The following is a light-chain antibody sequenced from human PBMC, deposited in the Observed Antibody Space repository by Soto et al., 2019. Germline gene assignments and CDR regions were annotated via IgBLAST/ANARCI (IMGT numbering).Light chain of an antibody. CDR1: QSISSW. J-gene: IGKJ1*01. Sequence: DIQMTQSASTLSASVGDRVTITCRASQSISSWLAWFQQKPGKAPKLLMYDASSLGSGVPSRFSGSGSGTEFTLTISSLQPDDFATYYCQQYGTYLWTFGQGTKVDIK. CDR3: QQYGTYLWT. V-gene: IGKV1-5*01. CDR2: DAS.